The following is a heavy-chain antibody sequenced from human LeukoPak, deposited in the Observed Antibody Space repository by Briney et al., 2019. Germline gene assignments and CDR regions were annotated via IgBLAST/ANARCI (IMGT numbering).Heavy chain of an antibody. Sequence: SVKVSCKASGGTFSSYAISWVRQAPGQGLEWMGGIIPILGTANYAQKFQGRVAITADESTSTAYMELSSLRSEDTAVYYCATKRGYSYGSPHWGQGTLVTVSS. CDR1: GGTFSSYA. CDR3: ATKRGYSYGSPH. J-gene: IGHJ4*02. CDR2: IIPILGTA. V-gene: IGHV1-69*13. D-gene: IGHD5-18*01.